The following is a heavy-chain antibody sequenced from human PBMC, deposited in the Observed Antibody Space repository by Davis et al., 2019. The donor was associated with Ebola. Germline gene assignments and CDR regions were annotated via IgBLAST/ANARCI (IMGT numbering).Heavy chain of an antibody. Sequence: GESLKISCAASGFTFSRSAMHWVRQASGKGLEWVGRIRSKANSYATAYAASVKGRFTISRDNAKNSLYLQMNSLRDEDTAVFYCARGRTVTNYVDYWGPGTLVTVSS. V-gene: IGHV3-73*01. J-gene: IGHJ4*02. CDR1: GFTFSRSA. CDR3: ARGRTVTNYVDY. D-gene: IGHD4-17*01. CDR2: IRSKANSYAT.